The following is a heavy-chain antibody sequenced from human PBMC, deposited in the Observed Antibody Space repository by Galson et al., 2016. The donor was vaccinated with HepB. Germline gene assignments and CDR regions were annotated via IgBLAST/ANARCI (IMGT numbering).Heavy chain of an antibody. V-gene: IGHV3-23*01. CDR3: AKDPGKFGIAEAGDFDY. J-gene: IGHJ4*02. D-gene: IGHD6-19*01. CDR2: ISGSGGMT. CDR1: GFTFTSYA. Sequence: SLRLSCAASGFTFTSYAMGWVRQAPGKGLEWVTSISGSGGMTYYADSVKGRFAISRDNSNNTLYLQMHSLRAEDTAVYYCAKDPGKFGIAEAGDFDYWGLGTLVIVSS.